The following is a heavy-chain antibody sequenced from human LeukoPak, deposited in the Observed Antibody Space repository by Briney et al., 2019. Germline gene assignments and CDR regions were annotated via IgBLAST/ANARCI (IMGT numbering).Heavy chain of an antibody. CDR1: GFSFSDAW. D-gene: IGHD6-19*01. CDR3: AKDMPKVAGTMGLDY. CDR2: IRYDGSNK. Sequence: GGSLRLSCAASGFSFSDAWMSWVRQAPGKGLEWVAFIRYDGSNKYYADSVKGRFTISRDNSKNTLYLQMNSLRAEDTAVYYCAKDMPKVAGTMGLDYWGQGTLVTVSS. J-gene: IGHJ4*02. V-gene: IGHV3-30*02.